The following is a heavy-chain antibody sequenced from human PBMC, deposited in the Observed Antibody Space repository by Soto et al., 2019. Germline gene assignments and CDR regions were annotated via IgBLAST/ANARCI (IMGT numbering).Heavy chain of an antibody. CDR1: GCTFSSCA. Sequence: AVMFSLKASGCTFSSCAISWVRQAPGQVLDWMGGIIPIFGTANYAQKFKGRVTITADKSKSTAYMELSSLRSEDTAVYYCARGQALRSCSRTSGYPGMDNWG. V-gene: IGHV1-69*06. CDR2: IIPIFGTA. J-gene: IGHJ6*04. D-gene: IGHD2-2*01. CDR3: ARGQALRSCSRTSGYPGMDN.